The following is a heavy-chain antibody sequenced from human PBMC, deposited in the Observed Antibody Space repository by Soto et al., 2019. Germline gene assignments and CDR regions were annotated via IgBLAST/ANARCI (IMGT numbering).Heavy chain of an antibody. J-gene: IGHJ5*02. CDR2: IRSSSSYI. CDR3: ARHRRRYIAAAGMGNGVDP. CDR1: GFTFSSYS. Sequence: GGSLRLSCAASGFTFSSYSMNWVRQAPGKGLEWVSSIRSSSSYIYYADAVKGRFTISRDNAKNSLYLQMNSLRAEDTAVYYCARHRRRYIAAAGMGNGVDPWGQGTLVTGSS. V-gene: IGHV3-21*01. D-gene: IGHD6-13*01.